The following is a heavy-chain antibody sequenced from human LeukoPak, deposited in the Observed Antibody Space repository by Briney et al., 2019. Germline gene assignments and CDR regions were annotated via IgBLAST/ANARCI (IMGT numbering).Heavy chain of an antibody. D-gene: IGHD3-22*01. CDR1: GFTFSNAW. Sequence: GGSLRLSCAASGFTFSNAWMNWVRQAPGKGLKWVGRVKSKADGGTTDYAAPVKGRFTISRDDSRNTLFLQMNGLKTEDTAVYYCTVVVNPKSYSGLDVWGQGTTVTVSS. J-gene: IGHJ6*02. CDR2: VKSKADGGTT. CDR3: TVVVNPKSYSGLDV. V-gene: IGHV3-15*07.